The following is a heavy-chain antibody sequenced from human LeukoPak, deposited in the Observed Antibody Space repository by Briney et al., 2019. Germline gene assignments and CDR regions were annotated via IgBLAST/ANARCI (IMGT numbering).Heavy chain of an antibody. CDR2: INPNSGGT. J-gene: IGHJ6*02. Sequence: ASVKVSCKASGYIFTGYYLHWVRQAPGQGLQWMGWINPNSGGTKYEHKFQGRVTMTRDTSISTAYLQVSGLRSDDTAVFYCAREKLVDDYEDYVADGESSSDFYYYGLDVWGQGTTVTVSS. D-gene: IGHD4-17*01. V-gene: IGHV1-2*07. CDR3: AREKLVDDYEDYVADGESSSDFYYYGLDV. CDR1: GYIFTGYY.